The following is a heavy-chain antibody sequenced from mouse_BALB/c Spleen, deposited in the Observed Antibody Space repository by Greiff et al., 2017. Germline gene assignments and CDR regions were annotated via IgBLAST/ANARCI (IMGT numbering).Heavy chain of an antibody. CDR3: ARDQRGEVRLDYYYAMDY. CDR2: ISSGGSYT. V-gene: IGHV5-9-4*01. Sequence: EVQVVESGGGLVKPGGSLKLSCAASGFTFSSYAMSWVRQSPEKRLEWVAEISSGGSYTYYPDTVTGRFTISRDNAKNTLYLEMSSLRSEDTAMYYCARDQRGEVRLDYYYAMDYWGQGTSVTVSS. D-gene: IGHD2-14*01. CDR1: GFTFSSYA. J-gene: IGHJ4*01.